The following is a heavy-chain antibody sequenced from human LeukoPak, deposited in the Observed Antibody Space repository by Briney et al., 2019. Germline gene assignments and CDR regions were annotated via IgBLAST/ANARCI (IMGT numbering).Heavy chain of an antibody. CDR1: GYSFTNYW. D-gene: IGHD3/OR15-3a*01. CDR2: IYPGDSDT. CDR3: ARLRGSMIFGVLIIGPFDY. Sequence: GESLKISCRGSGYSFTNYWIGWVRQMPGKGLEWMGIIYPGDSDTRYSPSFQGQVTISADKSISTAYLQWSSLKASDTAMYYCARLRGSMIFGVLIIGPFDYWGQGTLVTVSS. V-gene: IGHV5-51*01. J-gene: IGHJ4*02.